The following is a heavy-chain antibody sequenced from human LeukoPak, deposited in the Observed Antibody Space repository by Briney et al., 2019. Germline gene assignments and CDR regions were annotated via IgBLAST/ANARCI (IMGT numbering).Heavy chain of an antibody. CDR1: GFTFSSYS. V-gene: IGHV3-48*02. D-gene: IGHD3-16*01. CDR2: ISSSSSPI. CDR3: ARGGELFDF. Sequence: GGSLRLSCAASGFTFSSYSTNWVRQAPGEGLEWVSYISSSSSPIYYADSVKGRFTISRDNAKNSLYPEMNRLRDEDTAGYCCARGGELFDFWGQGTLVTVSS. J-gene: IGHJ4*02.